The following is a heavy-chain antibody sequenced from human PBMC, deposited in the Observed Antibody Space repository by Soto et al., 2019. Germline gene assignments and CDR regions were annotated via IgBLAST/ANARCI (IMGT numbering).Heavy chain of an antibody. CDR3: VNDPGGSDYFHY. Sequence: EMQLVESGGGLVQPGGSLRLSCAASGFTFSSYWMHWVRQAPGKGLVWVAHINSDGSTTNYADSVKGRFTISRDNAKNTRYLQMNSLRAEDTAVYYCVNDPGGSDYFHYWGQGTLVTVSS. J-gene: IGHJ4*02. CDR1: GFTFSSYW. V-gene: IGHV3-74*01. CDR2: INSDGSTT. D-gene: IGHD3-16*01.